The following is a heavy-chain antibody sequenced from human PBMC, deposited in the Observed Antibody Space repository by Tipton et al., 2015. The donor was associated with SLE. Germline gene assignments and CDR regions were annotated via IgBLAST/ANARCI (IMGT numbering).Heavy chain of an antibody. Sequence: TLSLTCHVAGGPIRNSPYYWAWIRQTRGKRLEWIGSVFDTGYTAYNPSLEGRVSISVDTSKKQFSLKLSSMTAADTAIYYCARDRYRDYVFGMDVWGQGTTVTVS. CDR2: VFDTGYT. J-gene: IGHJ6*02. CDR1: GGPIRNSPYY. V-gene: IGHV4-39*07. CDR3: ARDRYRDYVFGMDV. D-gene: IGHD3-16*01.